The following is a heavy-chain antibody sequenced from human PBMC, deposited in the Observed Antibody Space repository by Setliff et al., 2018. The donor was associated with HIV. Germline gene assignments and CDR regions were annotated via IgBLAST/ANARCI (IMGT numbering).Heavy chain of an antibody. Sequence: ASVKVSCKASGYTFTGHYLYWVRQAPGQGLEWMGWISAYNGNTNYAQKLQGRVTMTTDTSTSTAYMELRNLRSDDTAVYYCARAPKRVYYYGSGTYLHDAFDIWGQGTMVTVSS. CDR3: ARAPKRVYYYGSGTYLHDAFDI. V-gene: IGHV1-18*04. J-gene: IGHJ3*02. D-gene: IGHD3-10*01. CDR2: ISAYNGNT. CDR1: GYTFTGHY.